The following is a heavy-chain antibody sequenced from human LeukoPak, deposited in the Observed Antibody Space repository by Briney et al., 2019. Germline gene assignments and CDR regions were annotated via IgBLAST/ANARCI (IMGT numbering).Heavy chain of an antibody. CDR2: ITNDGSST. CDR3: ARGSLWQQLAHFDY. J-gene: IGHJ4*02. V-gene: IGHV3-74*01. D-gene: IGHD6-13*01. Sequence: PGGSLRLSCAASGLTFSSHWMHWVRQAPGKGLVWVSRITNDGSSTSYADSVKGRFTISRDNAKNTLYLQMNSLRAEDTAVYYCARGSLWQQLAHFDYWGQGTLVTVSS. CDR1: GLTFSSHW.